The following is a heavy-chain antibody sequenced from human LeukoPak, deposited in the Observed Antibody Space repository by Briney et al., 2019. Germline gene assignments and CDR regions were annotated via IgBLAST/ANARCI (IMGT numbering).Heavy chain of an antibody. D-gene: IGHD3-16*02. V-gene: IGHV3-30*02. J-gene: IGHJ6*03. CDR1: TFTFSDYG. CDR3: AKDGVILAPGIYWYMDV. CDR2: IRYDGEKT. Sequence: GGSLRLSCVGSTFTFSDYGMHWVRQAPGKGLEWVAFIRYDGEKTYYADSAKGRFTISRDNSKNTLYLEMNSLRAEDTAVFYCAKDGVILAPGIYWYMDVWGRGTTVTVSS.